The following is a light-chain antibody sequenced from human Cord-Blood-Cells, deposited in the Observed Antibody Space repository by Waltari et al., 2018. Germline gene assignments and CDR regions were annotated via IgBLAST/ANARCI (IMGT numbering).Light chain of an antibody. CDR1: QGISSY. J-gene: IGKJ3*01. CDR2: AAS. Sequence: IQLTQSPSSLSASAGDSVTITCRASQGISSYLAWYQQKPGKAPKLLIYAASTLQSGVPSRFSGSGSGTDFTLTISSLQPEDFATYYCQQLNSYPRAFGPGTKVDIK. V-gene: IGKV1-9*01. CDR3: QQLNSYPRA.